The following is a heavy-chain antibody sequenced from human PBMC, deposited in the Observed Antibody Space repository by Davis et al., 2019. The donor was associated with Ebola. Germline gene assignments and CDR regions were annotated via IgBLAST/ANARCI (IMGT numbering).Heavy chain of an antibody. Sequence: SETLSLTCTVSGDSISNYYWSWVRQPPGKGLEWIGYIYYSGSTNYNPSLKSRVTISVDTSKNQFSLKLSSVTAADTAVYYCARVVTAINWFDPWGQGTLVTVSS. CDR3: ARVVTAINWFDP. J-gene: IGHJ5*02. V-gene: IGHV4-59*01. CDR1: GDSISNYY. CDR2: IYYSGST. D-gene: IGHD2-21*02.